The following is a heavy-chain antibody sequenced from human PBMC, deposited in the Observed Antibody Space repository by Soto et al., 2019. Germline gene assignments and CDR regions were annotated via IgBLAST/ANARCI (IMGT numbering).Heavy chain of an antibody. J-gene: IGHJ6*02. CDR1: GYTFTSYG. Sequence: ASGKVSCKASGYTFTSYGISWVRQAPGQGLEWMGWISAYNGNTNYAQKLQGRVTMTTDTSTSTAYMELRSLRSDDTAVYYCARGTAMVDPAYYYGVDVWGQGTTVTVSS. CDR2: ISAYNGNT. D-gene: IGHD5-18*01. CDR3: ARGTAMVDPAYYYGVDV. V-gene: IGHV1-18*01.